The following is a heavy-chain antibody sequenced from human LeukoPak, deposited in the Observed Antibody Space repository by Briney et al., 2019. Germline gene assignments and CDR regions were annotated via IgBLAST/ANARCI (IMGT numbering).Heavy chain of an antibody. CDR3: ASRYCTNSVCSSYFDY. CDR2: INHSGST. V-gene: IGHV4-34*01. J-gene: IGHJ4*02. CDR1: GGSFSGYY. Sequence: SETLSLTCAVYGGSFSGYYWSWIRQPPGKGLEWIGEINHSGSTNYNPSLKSRVTISVDTSKNQFSLKLSSVTAADTAVYYCASRYCTNSVCSSYFDYWGQGTLVTVSS. D-gene: IGHD2-8*01.